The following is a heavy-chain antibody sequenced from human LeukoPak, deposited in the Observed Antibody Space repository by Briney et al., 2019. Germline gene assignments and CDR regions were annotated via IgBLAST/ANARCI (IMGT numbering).Heavy chain of an antibody. D-gene: IGHD4-11*01. CDR1: GFTFSSYG. V-gene: IGHV3-33*01. Sequence: GGSLRLSCAASGFTFSSYGMHWVRQAPGKGLEWVAVIRYDGSNKYYADSVKGRFTISRDNSKNTLYLQMNSLRAEDTAVYYCARGAYYSNYAGDDYWGQGTLVTVSS. CDR2: IRYDGSNK. CDR3: ARGAYYSNYAGDDY. J-gene: IGHJ4*02.